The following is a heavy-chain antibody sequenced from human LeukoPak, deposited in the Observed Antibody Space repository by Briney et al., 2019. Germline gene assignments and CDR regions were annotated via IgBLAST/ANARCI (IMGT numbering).Heavy chain of an antibody. V-gene: IGHV3-21*01. Sequence: GGSLRLSCAASGFTVSSNYMNWVRQAPGKGLEWVSSISSSSSYIYYADSVKGRFTISRDNAKNSLYLQMNSLRAEDTAVYYCARHSSGGPFDYWGQGTLVTVSS. CDR1: GFTVSSNY. D-gene: IGHD2-21*01. J-gene: IGHJ4*02. CDR2: ISSSSSYI. CDR3: ARHSSGGPFDY.